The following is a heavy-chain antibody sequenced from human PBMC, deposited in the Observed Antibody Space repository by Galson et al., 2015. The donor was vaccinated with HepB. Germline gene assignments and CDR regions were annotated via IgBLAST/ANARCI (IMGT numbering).Heavy chain of an antibody. D-gene: IGHD5-24*01. CDR1: GFTFSSYW. CDR2: IKQDGSEK. V-gene: IGHV3-7*01. J-gene: IGHJ4*02. Sequence: SLRLSCAASGFTFSSYWMSWVRQAPGKGLEWVANIKQDGSEKYYVDSVKGRLTISRDNAKNSLYLQMNSLRAEDTAVYYCARDRGDGYNSYFDYWGQGTLVTVSS. CDR3: ARDRGDGYNSYFDY.